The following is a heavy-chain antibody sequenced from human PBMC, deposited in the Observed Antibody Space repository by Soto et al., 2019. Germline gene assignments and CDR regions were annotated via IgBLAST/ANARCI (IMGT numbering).Heavy chain of an antibody. D-gene: IGHD6-19*01. J-gene: IGHJ3*02. Sequence: EVQLLESGGGLVQSGGSLRLSCAASGFTFSSYAMSWVRQAPGKGLEWVSGISGSGGTTYYADSVKGRFTISRDNSKNTRYLQMNSLSAEDTAVYYCAKGRVQWLYDAFDIWGQGTMVTVSS. CDR2: ISGSGGTT. CDR1: GFTFSSYA. V-gene: IGHV3-23*01. CDR3: AKGRVQWLYDAFDI.